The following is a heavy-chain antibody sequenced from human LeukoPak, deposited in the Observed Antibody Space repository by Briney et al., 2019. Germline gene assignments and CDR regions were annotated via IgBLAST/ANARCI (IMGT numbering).Heavy chain of an antibody. CDR1: GFTFSSYE. J-gene: IGHJ4*02. V-gene: IGHV3-48*03. Sequence: PGGSLRLSCAASGFTFSSYEMNWVRQAPGKGLEWVSYISSSGSTIYYADSVKGRFTISRDNAKNSLYLQMNSLRAEDTAVYYCACRRITMVRGVIRVLDYWGQGTLVTVSS. CDR3: ACRRITMVRGVIRVLDY. CDR2: ISSSGSTI. D-gene: IGHD3-10*01.